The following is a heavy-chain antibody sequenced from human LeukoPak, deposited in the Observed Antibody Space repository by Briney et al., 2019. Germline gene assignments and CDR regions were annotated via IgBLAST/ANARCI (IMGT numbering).Heavy chain of an antibody. D-gene: IGHD3-3*01. CDR1: GGSISSGSYY. Sequence: SQTLSLTCTVSGGSISSGSYYWSWIRQPAGKGLEWIGRIYTSGSTNYNPSLKSRVTISVDTSKNPFSLKLSSVTAADTAVYYCARADFWSGYSSTYWGQGTLVTVSS. V-gene: IGHV4-61*02. J-gene: IGHJ4*02. CDR3: ARADFWSGYSSTY. CDR2: IYTSGST.